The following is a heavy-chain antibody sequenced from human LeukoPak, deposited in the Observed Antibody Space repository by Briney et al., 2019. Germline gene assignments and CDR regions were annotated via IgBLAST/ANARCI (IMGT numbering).Heavy chain of an antibody. CDR1: GFTFSSYA. D-gene: IGHD5-12*01. CDR3: ARDFSLRNVDIVATIGSY. V-gene: IGHV3-30-3*01. CDR2: ISYDGSNK. Sequence: GGSLRLSCAASGFTFSSYAIHWVRQAPGKGLEWVAVISYDGSNKYYADSVKGRFTISRDNFKNTLYLQMNSLRAEDTAVYYCARDFSLRNVDIVATIGSYWGQGTLVTVSS. J-gene: IGHJ4*02.